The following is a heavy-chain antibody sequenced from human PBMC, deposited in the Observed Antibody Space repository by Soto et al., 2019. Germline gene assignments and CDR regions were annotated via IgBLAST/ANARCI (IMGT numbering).Heavy chain of an antibody. J-gene: IGHJ4*02. CDR2: IYYSGTT. CDR1: RGSISTYY. Sequence: QVQLQESGPGLVKPSETLSLTCTVSRGSISTYYWSWIRQPPGKGLEWIGYIYYSGTTNYNPSLKSRVTISVDTSKNQFSLKVSSVTAADTAVYFCARWQHTVWYAFDYWGQGTLVTVSS. CDR3: ARWQHTVWYAFDY. D-gene: IGHD6-13*01. V-gene: IGHV4-59*08.